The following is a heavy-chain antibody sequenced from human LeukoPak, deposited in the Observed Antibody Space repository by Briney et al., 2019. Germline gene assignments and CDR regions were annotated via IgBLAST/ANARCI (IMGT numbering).Heavy chain of an antibody. D-gene: IGHD2-15*01. CDR3: ARDGLAAATLHWCFDL. CDR2: IRSKAYGGTT. V-gene: IGHV3-49*03. Sequence: PGGSLRLSCTASGFTFGDYAMSWFRQAPGKGLEWVGFIRSKAYGGTTEYAASVKGRFTISRDNAKNSLYLQMNSLRAEDTAVYYCARDGLAAATLHWCFDLWGRGTLVTVSS. J-gene: IGHJ2*01. CDR1: GFTFGDYA.